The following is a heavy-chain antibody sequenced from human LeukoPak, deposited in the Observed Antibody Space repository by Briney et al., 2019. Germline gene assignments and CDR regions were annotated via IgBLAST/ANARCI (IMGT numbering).Heavy chain of an antibody. D-gene: IGHD5-18*01. J-gene: IGHJ6*03. CDR3: ARTAMVTRGDYYYYYMDV. CDR2: IYYSGST. Sequence: PSETLSLTCTVSGGSISSYYWSWIRQPPGKGLEWIGYIYYSGSTNYNPSLKSRVTISVDTSKNQFSLKLSSVTAADTAVYYCARTAMVTRGDYYYYYMDVWGKGTTVTVSS. CDR1: GGSISSYY. V-gene: IGHV4-59*01.